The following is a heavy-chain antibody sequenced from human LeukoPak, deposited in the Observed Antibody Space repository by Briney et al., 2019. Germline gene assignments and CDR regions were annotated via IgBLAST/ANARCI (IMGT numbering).Heavy chain of an antibody. CDR2: INHSGST. CDR3: ARGRTLTIFGVVITYYFDY. V-gene: IGHV4-34*01. CDR1: GGSFSGYY. J-gene: IGHJ4*02. D-gene: IGHD3-3*01. Sequence: PSQTLSLTCAVYGGSFSGYYWSWIRQPPGKGLEWIGGINHSGSTNYNPSLKSRVTISVDTSKNQFSLKLSSVTAADTAVYYCARGRTLTIFGVVITYYFDYWGQGTLVTVSS.